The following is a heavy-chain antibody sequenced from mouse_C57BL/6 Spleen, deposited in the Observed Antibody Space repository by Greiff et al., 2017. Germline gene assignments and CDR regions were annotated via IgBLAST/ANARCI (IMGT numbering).Heavy chain of an antibody. CDR1: GYTFTDYN. CDR2: INPNNGGT. CDR3: ARGGYYGSSYGMDY. Sequence: EVQLQQSGPELVKPGASVKMSCKASGYTFTDYNMHWVKQSHGKSLEWIGYINPNNGGTSYNQKFKGKATLTVNKSSSTAYMELRSLTSEDSAVYYCARGGYYGSSYGMDYWGQGTSVTVSS. D-gene: IGHD1-1*01. J-gene: IGHJ4*01. V-gene: IGHV1-22*01.